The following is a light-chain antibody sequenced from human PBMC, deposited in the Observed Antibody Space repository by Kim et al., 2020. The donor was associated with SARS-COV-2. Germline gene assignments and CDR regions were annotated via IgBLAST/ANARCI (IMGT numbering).Light chain of an antibody. CDR1: QSVSSK. CDR3: QQYNNWPHWT. CDR2: GAS. J-gene: IGKJ1*01. Sequence: SPGERVTLSCRASQSVSSKLAWYQQKPGQAPRIIIYGASTRATGIPARFSGSGSGTEFTLTISSLQSEDFAVYYCQQYNNWPHWTFGQGTKVDI. V-gene: IGKV3-15*01.